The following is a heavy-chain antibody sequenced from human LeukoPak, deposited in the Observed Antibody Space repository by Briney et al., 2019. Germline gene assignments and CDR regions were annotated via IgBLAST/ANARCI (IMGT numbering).Heavy chain of an antibody. CDR1: GGSISSGSYY. CDR3: ARTYRDDAFDI. J-gene: IGHJ3*02. D-gene: IGHD5-18*01. Sequence: SETLSLTXTVSGGSISSGSYYWSWIRQPAGKGLEWIGRIYTSGGANYNPSLKSRVTISVDTSKNQFSLKLSSVTATDTAVYYCARTYRDDAFDIWGQGTMVTVSS. V-gene: IGHV4-61*02. CDR2: IYTSGGA.